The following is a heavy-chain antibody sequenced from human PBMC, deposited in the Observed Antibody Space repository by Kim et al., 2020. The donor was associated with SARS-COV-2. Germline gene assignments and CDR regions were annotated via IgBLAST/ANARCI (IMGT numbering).Heavy chain of an antibody. CDR2: INHSGST. Sequence: SETLSLTCAVYGGSFSGYYWSWIRQPPGKGLEWIGEINHSGSTNYNPSLKSRVTISVDTSKNQFSLKLSSVTAADTAVYYCARGGAYYDFWSGYYYPTTFDYGGQGTLVTVSS. V-gene: IGHV4-34*01. CDR3: ARGGAYYDFWSGYYYPTTFDY. D-gene: IGHD3-3*01. CDR1: GGSFSGYY. J-gene: IGHJ4*02.